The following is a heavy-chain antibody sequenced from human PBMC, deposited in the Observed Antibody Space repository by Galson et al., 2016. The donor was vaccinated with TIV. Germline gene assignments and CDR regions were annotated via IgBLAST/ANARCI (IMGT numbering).Heavy chain of an antibody. V-gene: IGHV1-69*13. D-gene: IGHD3-3*01. CDR1: GGIFRSYA. J-gene: IGHJ6*03. Sequence: SVKVSCKASGGIFRSYAISWVRQAPGQGLEWLGGIIAIFGIPNYAQKFQGRVTITADESTTTVYMELSSLRSDATAVYYCARGSSYYSNYLDVWGKGTTVTVSS. CDR3: ARGSSYYSNYLDV. CDR2: IIAIFGIP.